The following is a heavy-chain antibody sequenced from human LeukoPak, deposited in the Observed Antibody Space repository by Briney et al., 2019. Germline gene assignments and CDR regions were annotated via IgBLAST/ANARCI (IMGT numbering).Heavy chain of an antibody. Sequence: SETLSLTCTVSGGSISSYYWSWIRQPPGKGLEWIGYIYYSGSTNYNPSLKSRVTISVDTSKNQFSLKLSSVTAADTAVYYCAREPRIVGATKDNYYYYGMDVWGQGTTVTVSS. J-gene: IGHJ6*02. CDR1: GGSISSYY. V-gene: IGHV4-59*01. D-gene: IGHD1-26*01. CDR3: AREPRIVGATKDNYYYYGMDV. CDR2: IYYSGST.